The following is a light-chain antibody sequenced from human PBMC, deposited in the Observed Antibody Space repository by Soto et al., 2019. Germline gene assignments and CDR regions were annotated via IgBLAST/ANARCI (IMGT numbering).Light chain of an antibody. CDR1: SSDVGGYNY. Sequence: QSALTQPPSASGSPGQSVTISCTGTSSDVGGYNYVSWYQQHPGKAPKLMIYEVTKRPSGVPDRFSGSKSANTAALTVSGLQAEYEADYYCSSYTGNSVVFGGGTKLTVL. J-gene: IGLJ2*01. CDR3: SSYTGNSVV. V-gene: IGLV2-8*01. CDR2: EVT.